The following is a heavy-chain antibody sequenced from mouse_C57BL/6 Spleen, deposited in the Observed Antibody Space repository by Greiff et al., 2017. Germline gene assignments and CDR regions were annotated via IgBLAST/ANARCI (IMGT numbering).Heavy chain of an antibody. J-gene: IGHJ4*01. V-gene: IGHV1-19*01. CDR1: GYTFTDYY. Sequence: EVQLQQSGPVLVKPGASVKMSCKASGYTFTDYYMNWVKQSHGKSLEWIGVINPYNGGTSYNQKFKGKATLTVDKSSSTAYMELNSLTSADSAVYYCARSTSDYYAMDYWGQGTSVTVSS. CDR2: INPYNGGT. D-gene: IGHD2-1*01. CDR3: ARSTSDYYAMDY.